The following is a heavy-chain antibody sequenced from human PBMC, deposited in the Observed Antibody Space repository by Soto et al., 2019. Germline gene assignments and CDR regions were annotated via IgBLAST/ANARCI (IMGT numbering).Heavy chain of an antibody. V-gene: IGHV3-21*01. CDR3: ARDGPLWTIFGVVPSETYYYYYYMDV. J-gene: IGHJ6*03. Sequence: PGGSLRLSCATSGFTFSSYSMNWVRQAPGKGLERVSSISSCISYIYYADSVKGRFTISRGNAKNSLYLQMNSLRAEDTAVYYCARDGPLWTIFGVVPSETYYYYYYMDVWGKGTTVTVSS. D-gene: IGHD3-3*01. CDR2: ISSCISYI. CDR1: GFTFSSYS.